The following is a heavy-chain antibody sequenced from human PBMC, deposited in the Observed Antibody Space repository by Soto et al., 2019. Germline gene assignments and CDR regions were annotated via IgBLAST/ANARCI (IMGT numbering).Heavy chain of an antibody. Sequence: VKVSCKASGYTFTGYYMHWVRQAPGQGLEWMGWINPNSGDTSYAQKFQGRVTMTRDTSITTAYMELSRLRSDDTAVFYCARGHCSSTSCYGSDYYYGLDVWGQGATVTVSS. V-gene: IGHV1-2*02. D-gene: IGHD2-2*01. CDR2: INPNSGDT. J-gene: IGHJ6*02. CDR3: ARGHCSSTSCYGSDYYYGLDV. CDR1: GYTFTGYY.